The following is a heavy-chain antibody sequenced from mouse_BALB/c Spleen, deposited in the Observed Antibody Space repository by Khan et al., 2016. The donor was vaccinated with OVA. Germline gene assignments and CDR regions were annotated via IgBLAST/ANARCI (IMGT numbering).Heavy chain of an antibody. CDR1: GYSITSGYG. Sequence: EVQLQASGPGLVKPSQSISLTCTVTGYSITSGYGWNWIRQFPGNKLEWMGYISYSGSTNYNPTRKSRISTNRDTSKNQFILKLNSVTTEDTATYYCSRTARIKYLGHGTTLTITS. CDR3: SRTARIKY. D-gene: IGHD1-2*01. CDR2: ISYSGST. V-gene: IGHV3-2*02. J-gene: IGHJ2*01.